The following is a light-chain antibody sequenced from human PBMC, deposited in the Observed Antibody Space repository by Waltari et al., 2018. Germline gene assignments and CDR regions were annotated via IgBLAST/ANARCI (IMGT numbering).Light chain of an antibody. V-gene: IGKV4-1*01. CDR2: WAS. CDR1: QSLLYSSSNETY. J-gene: IGKJ4*01. Sequence: DIVLPQSPAPLAVSLGARATLKCTCRQSLLYSSSNETYLAWYQHKPGQPPKLRIYWASTRKTGVPDRFRGSGSGTDFILTISSLQAEDVAVYYCQQYYTTPLTFGGGTKVVI. CDR3: QQYYTTPLT.